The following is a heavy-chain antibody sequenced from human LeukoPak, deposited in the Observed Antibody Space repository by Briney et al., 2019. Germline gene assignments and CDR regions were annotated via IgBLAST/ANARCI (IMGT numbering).Heavy chain of an antibody. CDR3: AKGPYYDFWSGSYYFDY. CDR1: GFTFSSYA. D-gene: IGHD3-3*01. Sequence: GGSLRLYCAASGFTFSSYAMSWVRQAPGKGLEWVSAISGSGGSTYHADSVKGRFTISRDNSKNTLYLQMNSLRAEDTAVYYCAKGPYYDFWSGSYYFDYWGQGTLVTVSS. V-gene: IGHV3-23*01. J-gene: IGHJ4*02. CDR2: ISGSGGST.